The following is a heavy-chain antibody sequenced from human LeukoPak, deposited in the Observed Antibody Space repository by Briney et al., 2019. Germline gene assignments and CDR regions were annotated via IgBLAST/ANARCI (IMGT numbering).Heavy chain of an antibody. D-gene: IGHD1-26*01. CDR3: ARARQSGSPRDDAFDI. J-gene: IGHJ3*02. CDR2: IIPIFGTA. Sequence: ASVKVSCKASGGTFSSYAISWVRQAPGQGLEWMGGIIPIFGTANYAQEFQGRVTITRDTSASTAYMELSSLRSEDMAVYYCARARQSGSPRDDAFDIWGQGTMVTVSS. V-gene: IGHV1-69*05. CDR1: GGTFSSYA.